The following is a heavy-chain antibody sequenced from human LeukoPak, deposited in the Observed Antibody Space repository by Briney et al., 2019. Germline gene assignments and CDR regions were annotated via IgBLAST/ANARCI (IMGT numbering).Heavy chain of an antibody. CDR1: GDSVSSNSAA. Sequence: SQTLSLTCAISGDSVSSNSAAWNWIRQSPSRGLEWLGRTYYRSKWYNDYAVSVKSRITINPDTSKNQFSLQLNSVTPEDTAVYCCARSLLGAVAGTIAYFDYWGQGTLVTVSS. CDR3: ARSLLGAVAGTIAYFDY. V-gene: IGHV6-1*01. D-gene: IGHD6-19*01. CDR2: TYYRSKWYN. J-gene: IGHJ4*02.